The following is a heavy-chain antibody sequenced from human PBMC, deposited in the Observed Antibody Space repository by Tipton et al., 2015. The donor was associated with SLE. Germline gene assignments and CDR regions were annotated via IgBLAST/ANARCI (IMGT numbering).Heavy chain of an antibody. V-gene: IGHV3-23*03. CDR2: IYSGGMT. J-gene: IGHJ3*02. CDR1: GLTFSNYA. CDR3: VREGRSSGRAPAFDI. D-gene: IGHD6-19*01. Sequence: SLRLSCAASGLTFSNYAMSWVRQAPGKGLEWVSVIYSGGMTYYAGSVQGRLTISRDDSRNTLYLQMDSLKTEDTAVYYCVREGRSSGRAPAFDIWGQGTMVAVSS.